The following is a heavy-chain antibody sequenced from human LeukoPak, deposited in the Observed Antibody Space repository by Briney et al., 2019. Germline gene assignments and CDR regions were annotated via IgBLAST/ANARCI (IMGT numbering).Heavy chain of an antibody. CDR1: GGSISSSSYY. CDR3: ARDLRIVGATAFAFDI. D-gene: IGHD1-26*01. J-gene: IGHJ3*02. V-gene: IGHV4-61*01. CDR2: IYYSGST. Sequence: SETLSLTCTVSGGSISSSSYYWSWIRQPPGKGLEWIGYIYYSGSTNYNPSLKSRVTISVDTSKNQFSLKLSSVTAADTAVYYCARDLRIVGATAFAFDIWGQGTMVTVSS.